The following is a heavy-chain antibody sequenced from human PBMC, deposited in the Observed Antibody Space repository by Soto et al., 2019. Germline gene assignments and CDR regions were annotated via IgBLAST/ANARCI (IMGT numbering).Heavy chain of an antibody. Sequence: GGSLRLSCAASGFTFSDYYMSWIRQAPGKGLEWVSYISSSSSYTNYADSVKGRFTISRDNAKNSLYLEMSSLRSEDTAVYYCVSFSGMDVWGQGTTVTVSS. CDR1: GFTFSDYY. V-gene: IGHV3-11*06. J-gene: IGHJ6*02. CDR2: ISSSSSYT. CDR3: VSFSGMDV.